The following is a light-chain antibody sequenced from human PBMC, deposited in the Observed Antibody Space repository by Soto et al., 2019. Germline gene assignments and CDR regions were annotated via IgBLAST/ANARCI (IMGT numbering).Light chain of an antibody. CDR3: QQSYSTTWT. CDR2: DAS. V-gene: IGKV3-11*01. Sequence: EIVLTESPATMSLSPGPRATLSCRASQSVSSYLAWYQQTPGQAPRLLIYDASNRATGIPTRFSGSGSETDFTLTISSLEPEDFATYYCQQSYSTTWTFGQGTKVDIK. CDR1: QSVSSY. J-gene: IGKJ1*01.